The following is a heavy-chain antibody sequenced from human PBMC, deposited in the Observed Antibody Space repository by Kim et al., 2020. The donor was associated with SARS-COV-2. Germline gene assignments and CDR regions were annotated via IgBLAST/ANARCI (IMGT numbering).Heavy chain of an antibody. Sequence: GGSLRLSCAASGFTFSDYYMSWIRQAPGKGLEWVSYISSSGSTIYSADSVKGLFTISRDNAKNALHLQMNSMSAEETAWYYCAGPIDAFDSWGQGTMVT. CDR1: GFTFSDYY. CDR3: AGPIDAFDS. V-gene: IGHV3-11*04. CDR2: ISSSGSTI. J-gene: IGHJ3*02.